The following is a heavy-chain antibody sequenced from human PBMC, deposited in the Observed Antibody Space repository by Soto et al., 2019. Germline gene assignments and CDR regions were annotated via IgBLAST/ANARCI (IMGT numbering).Heavy chain of an antibody. CDR3: ATGSLYYYGSGGMWDS. D-gene: IGHD3-10*01. Sequence: QVRLQESGPGLVKPSGTLSLTCLVSGGSMSSPNWWSWVRQAPGKGLEWIAEMHHSGATNYNPSLKIRVIISIDKSKNQFSLNLSSVTAADTAVYYCATGSLYYYGSGGMWDSWGRGALVTVSS. V-gene: IGHV4-4*02. CDR1: GGSMSSPNW. CDR2: MHHSGAT. J-gene: IGHJ4*02.